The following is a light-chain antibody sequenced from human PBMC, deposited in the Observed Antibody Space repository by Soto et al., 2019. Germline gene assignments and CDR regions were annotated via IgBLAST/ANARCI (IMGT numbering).Light chain of an antibody. Sequence: EIVLTQSPGTLSLSPGERATLSCRASQSVSRSYLAWYQQKPGQAPRLLIYVASTRATGIPARFSGSGSGTEFTLTISSLQSEDFAVYYCQQYNVWPLTFGGGTKVEFK. CDR1: QSVSRSY. V-gene: IGKV3-15*01. J-gene: IGKJ4*01. CDR2: VAS. CDR3: QQYNVWPLT.